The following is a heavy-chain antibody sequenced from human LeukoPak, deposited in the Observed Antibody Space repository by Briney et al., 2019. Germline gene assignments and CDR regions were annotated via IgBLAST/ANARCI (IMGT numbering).Heavy chain of an antibody. J-gene: IGHJ3*02. CDR3: AKGSSGWYSRSAFDI. CDR2: ISWNSGSI. V-gene: IGHV3-9*01. CDR1: GFTFDDYA. Sequence: SGGSLRLSCAASGFTFDDYAMPWVRQAPGKGLEWVSGISWNSGSIGYADSVKGRFTISRDNAKNSLYLQMNSLRAEDTALYYCAKGSSGWYSRSAFDIWGQGTMVTVSS. D-gene: IGHD6-19*01.